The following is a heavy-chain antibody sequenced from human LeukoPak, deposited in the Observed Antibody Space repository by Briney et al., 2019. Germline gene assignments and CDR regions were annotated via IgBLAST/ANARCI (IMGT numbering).Heavy chain of an antibody. CDR3: ARVTPGYGDYYFDY. D-gene: IGHD4-17*01. CDR1: GGTFSSYT. Sequence: ASVKVSCKASGGTFSSYTISWVRQAPGQGLEWMGRIIPILGIANYAQKFQGRVTITADKSTSTACMELSSLRSEDTAVYYCARVTPGYGDYYFDYWGQGTLVTVSS. CDR2: IIPILGIA. V-gene: IGHV1-69*02. J-gene: IGHJ4*02.